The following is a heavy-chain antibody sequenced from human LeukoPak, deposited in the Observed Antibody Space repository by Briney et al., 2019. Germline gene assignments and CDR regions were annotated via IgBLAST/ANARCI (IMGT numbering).Heavy chain of an antibody. V-gene: IGHV4-39*01. CDR2: IYYSGST. CDR1: GGSISSSNCY. J-gene: IGHJ4*02. D-gene: IGHD3-3*01. Sequence: PSETLSLTCTVSGGSISSSNCYWGWIRQPPRTGLEWIGNIYYSGSTYYNPSLKSRVTLSVDTSKSQFSLKLSSVTAADTAVYYCARLLFGPYYFDYWGQGTLVTVSS. CDR3: ARLLFGPYYFDY.